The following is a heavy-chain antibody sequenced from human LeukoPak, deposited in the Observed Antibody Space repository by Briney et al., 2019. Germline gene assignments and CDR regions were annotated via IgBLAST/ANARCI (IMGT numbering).Heavy chain of an antibody. CDR2: IGTIVTNT. V-gene: IGHV3-21*01. J-gene: IGHJ4*02. D-gene: IGHD6-19*01. CDR3: VREGLPVSGLYYFDY. Sequence: GESLRLSCAASGFSFSSFTMNWVRQAPGRGLEWISSIGTIVTNTFYADSVKGRFTISRDSAKNSLFLQMNSLRAEDTAVYYCVREGLPVSGLYYFDYWGQGALVTVSS. CDR1: GFSFSSFT.